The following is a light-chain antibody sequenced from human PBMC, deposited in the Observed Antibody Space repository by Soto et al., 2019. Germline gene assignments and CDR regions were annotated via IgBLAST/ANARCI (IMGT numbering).Light chain of an antibody. V-gene: IGKV2-30*01. Sequence: DVVLTQSPLSLPVTLGQPASISCRSSQSLVYSDGNTYLSWIHQRPGQSPRRLIYKVSNRDSGVPDRFSVSGSGTDFTLSISGVEAEDIGVYFCMQVSHWPTTFGQGTRLEIK. CDR2: KVS. CDR1: QSLVYSDGNTY. J-gene: IGKJ5*01. CDR3: MQVSHWPTT.